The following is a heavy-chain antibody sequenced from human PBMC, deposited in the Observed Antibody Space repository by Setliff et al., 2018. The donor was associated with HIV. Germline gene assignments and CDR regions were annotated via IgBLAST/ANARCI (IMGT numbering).Heavy chain of an antibody. D-gene: IGHD6-19*01. J-gene: IGHJ3*02. Sequence: ASVKVSCKASGYTFTSYGVSWVRQAPGQGLEWMGWISAYNRNVNYSQKVQGRVTMTTDTSTSTAYMELKNLRSDDTAVYYCARVLDPGIAVATHAFDIWGHGTMVTV. CDR1: GYTFTSYG. CDR3: ARVLDPGIAVATHAFDI. V-gene: IGHV1-18*01. CDR2: ISAYNRNV.